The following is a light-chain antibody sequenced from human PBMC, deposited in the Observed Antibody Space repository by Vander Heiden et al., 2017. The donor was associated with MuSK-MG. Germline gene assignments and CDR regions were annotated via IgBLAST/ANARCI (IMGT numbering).Light chain of an antibody. J-gene: IGKJ3*01. CDR1: QTISNY. CDR2: AAS. CDR3: QQSDSIPFT. V-gene: IGKV1-39*01. Sequence: DIQMTQSPSSLSASVGDRLTITCRASQTISNYLNWYQQKPGIAPKLLISAASNLQSGVPSRFSGSGSGTDFTLNINGLQPEDCATYFCQQSDSIPFTFGHGTKVHVK.